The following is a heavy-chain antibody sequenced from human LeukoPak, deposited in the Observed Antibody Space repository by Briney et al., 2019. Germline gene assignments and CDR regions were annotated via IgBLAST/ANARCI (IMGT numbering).Heavy chain of an antibody. CDR2: INHSGST. V-gene: IGHV4-39*07. J-gene: IGHJ4*02. CDR1: GGSISSSSFY. D-gene: IGHD5-24*01. CDR3: ARARDGYNWKTFDY. Sequence: PSETLSLTCTVSGGSISSSSFYWGWIRQPPGKGLEWIGEINHSGSTNYNPSLKSRVTISVDTSKNQFSLKLSSVTAADTAVYYCARARDGYNWKTFDYWGQGTLVTVSS.